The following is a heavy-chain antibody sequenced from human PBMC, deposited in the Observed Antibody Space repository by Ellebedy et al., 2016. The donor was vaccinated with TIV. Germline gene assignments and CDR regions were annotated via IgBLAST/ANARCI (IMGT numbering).Heavy chain of an antibody. D-gene: IGHD2-8*02. CDR1: GGSINSSNW. CDR2: IFHTWGT. CDR3: ARDIVSTGGFWDY. Sequence: MPSETLSLTCAVSGGSINSSNWWRWVRQPPGKGLEWLGEIFHTWGTVYNPSLKSRVTISIDTSKNQSSLNLTSVTAADTAVYYCARDIVSTGGFWDYWGQGTLVTVSS. J-gene: IGHJ4*02. V-gene: IGHV4-4*02.